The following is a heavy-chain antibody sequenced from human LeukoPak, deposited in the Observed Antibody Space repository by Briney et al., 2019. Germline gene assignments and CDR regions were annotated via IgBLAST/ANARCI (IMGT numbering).Heavy chain of an antibody. Sequence: ASVKVSCKVSGYTLTELSMHWVRQAPGKGLEWMGGFDPEDGETIHAQKFQGRVTMTEDTSTDTAYMELSSLRSEDTAVYYCATDKGSGFPRVDYWGQGTLVTVSS. CDR2: FDPEDGET. CDR1: GYTLTELS. V-gene: IGHV1-24*01. J-gene: IGHJ4*02. D-gene: IGHD3-22*01. CDR3: ATDKGSGFPRVDY.